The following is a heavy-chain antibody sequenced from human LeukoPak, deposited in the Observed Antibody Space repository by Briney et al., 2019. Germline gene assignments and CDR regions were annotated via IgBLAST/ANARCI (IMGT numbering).Heavy chain of an antibody. D-gene: IGHD2-15*01. CDR3: TSGGGTMDF. CDR2: IKSNSVGGTI. Sequence: SGGSLRLSCVASGLAFSDAWMSWVRQAPGKGLESVGRIKSNSVGGTIDYGAPVKGRFTISRDESTNTLFLQMNSLKTEDTAVYYCTSGGGTMDFWGQGTLVTVSS. CDR1: GLAFSDAW. V-gene: IGHV3-15*01. J-gene: IGHJ4*02.